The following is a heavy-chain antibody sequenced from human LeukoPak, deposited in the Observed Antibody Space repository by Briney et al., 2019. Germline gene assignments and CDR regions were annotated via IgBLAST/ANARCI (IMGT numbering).Heavy chain of an antibody. Sequence: SGGSLRLSCAASGFTFSSYAVHWVRQAPGKGLEWVAVISYDGSNKYYADSVKGRFTISRDNSKNTLYLQMNSLRAEDTAVYYCATDYDILDWGQGTLVTVSS. J-gene: IGHJ4*02. CDR3: ATDYDILD. CDR1: GFTFSSYA. V-gene: IGHV3-30-3*01. CDR2: ISYDGSNK. D-gene: IGHD3-9*01.